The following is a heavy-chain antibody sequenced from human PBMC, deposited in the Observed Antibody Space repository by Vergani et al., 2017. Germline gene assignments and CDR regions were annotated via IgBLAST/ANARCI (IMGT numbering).Heavy chain of an antibody. CDR3: ARAQGFSYNYGSDY. CDR2: IYTGDSDT. D-gene: IGHD3-16*01. V-gene: IGHV5-51*01. Sequence: EVQLVQSGAEEKKPGESLKISCKASGYNFPIHWIGWVRQMPGKGLEWMGVIYTGDSDTRYNPSFQGQVIISVDKSVSIAYLQWSNLKASDTAMYYCARAQGFSYNYGSDYWGQGTLVTVSS. CDR1: GYNFPIHW. J-gene: IGHJ4*02.